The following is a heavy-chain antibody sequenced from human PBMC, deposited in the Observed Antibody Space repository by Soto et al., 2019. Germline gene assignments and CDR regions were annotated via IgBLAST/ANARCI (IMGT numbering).Heavy chain of an antibody. CDR1: GFTFSTYA. CDR2: ISGGGGGTT. D-gene: IGHD5-12*01. Sequence: EVQLLESGGGLVQPGGSLRLSCAASGFTFSTYAMSWVCQAPGKGLEWVSAISGGGGGTTYYSESVKGRFTISRDDSRNTLYLQMNSLRAEDTAVYYCAKMALRGFDYWGQGTLVTVSS. CDR3: AKMALRGFDY. V-gene: IGHV3-23*01. J-gene: IGHJ4*02.